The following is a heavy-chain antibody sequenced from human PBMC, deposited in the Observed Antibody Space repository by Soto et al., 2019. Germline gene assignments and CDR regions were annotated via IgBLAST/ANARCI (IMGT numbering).Heavy chain of an antibody. Sequence: ASVKVSCKASGYTFTSYGISWVRQAPGQGLEWMGWISAYNGNKNYAQKLQGRVTMTKDTSTSTAYMELRSLRSDDTAVYYCARDMHDSSGSKIDYWGQGTLVTVSS. CDR3: ARDMHDSSGSKIDY. CDR2: ISAYNGNK. J-gene: IGHJ4*02. D-gene: IGHD3-22*01. CDR1: GYTFTSYG. V-gene: IGHV1-18*01.